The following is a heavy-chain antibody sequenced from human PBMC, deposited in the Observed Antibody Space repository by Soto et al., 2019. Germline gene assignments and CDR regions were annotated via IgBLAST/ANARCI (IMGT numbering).Heavy chain of an antibody. CDR2: IWYDGSNK. CDR1: GFTFSSYG. CDR3: ARVLARFCSGPSCLLDY. J-gene: IGHJ4*02. V-gene: IGHV3-33*01. Sequence: GGSLRLSCAASGFTFSSYGMHWVRQAPGKGLKWVAVIWYDGSNKYYADSVKGRFTISRDNSKNTLYLQMNSLRAEDTAVYYCARVLARFCSGPSCLLDYWARGTLVTVSS. D-gene: IGHD2-2*01.